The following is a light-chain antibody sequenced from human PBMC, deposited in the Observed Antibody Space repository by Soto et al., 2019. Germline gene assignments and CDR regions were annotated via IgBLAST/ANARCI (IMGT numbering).Light chain of an antibody. V-gene: IGKV3-20*01. CDR1: RIFLGL. J-gene: IGKJ4*01. CDR3: QRCQPYGDSPPLT. Sequence: EVVLTQSPVTLSLSPGERATLSCRASRIFLGLLACYEQKPGQVPRLLIYDAASRATGVPDRFSGSGSGTDFTLTISRLEAEDFSVYYCQRCQPYGDSPPLTFRGGTYVDI. CDR2: DAA.